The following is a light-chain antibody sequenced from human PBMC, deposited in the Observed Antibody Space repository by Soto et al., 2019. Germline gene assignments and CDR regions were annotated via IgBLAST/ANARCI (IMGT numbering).Light chain of an antibody. CDR2: VNSDGSH. CDR1: SGHSSYA. J-gene: IGLJ2*01. Sequence: QSVLTQSPSASASLGASVKLTCTLSSGHSSYAIAWHQQQPEKGPRFLMRVNSDGSHTKGDGIPDRFSGSSSGTERYLTISSLQSEDEADYFCQTWGTAIRVVFGGGTQLTVL. V-gene: IGLV4-69*01. CDR3: QTWGTAIRVV.